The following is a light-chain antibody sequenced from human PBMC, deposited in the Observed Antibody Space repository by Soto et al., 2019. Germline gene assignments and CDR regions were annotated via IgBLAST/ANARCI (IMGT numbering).Light chain of an antibody. Sequence: QSALTHPRSVSGSPGQSVTLYCPGTSSDVGSYNYVSWYQHHPGKAPKFMIYDVTKQPSGVPDRFSGSKSGNTASLTISGLQAEDEADDYCCSSAGSYSYVFGTGTKLTGL. V-gene: IGLV2-11*01. J-gene: IGLJ1*01. CDR2: DVT. CDR3: CSSAGSYSYV. CDR1: SSDVGSYNY.